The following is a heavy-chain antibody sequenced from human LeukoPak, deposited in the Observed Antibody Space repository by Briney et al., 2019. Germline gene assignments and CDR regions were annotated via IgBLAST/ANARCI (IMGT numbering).Heavy chain of an antibody. J-gene: IGHJ6*02. V-gene: IGHV3-7*01. CDR2: IKQDGSEK. D-gene: IGHD4-17*01. CDR1: GFTVSSNY. Sequence: GGSLRLSCAASGFTVSSNYMSWVRQAPGKGLDWVANIKQDGSEKYYVDSVKGRFTISRDNAKNSLYLQMNSLRAEDTAVYYCARMYGDNDYYYGMDVWGQGTTVTVSS. CDR3: ARMYGDNDYYYGMDV.